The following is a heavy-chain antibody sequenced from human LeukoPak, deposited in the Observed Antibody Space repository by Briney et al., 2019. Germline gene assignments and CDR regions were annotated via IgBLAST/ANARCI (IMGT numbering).Heavy chain of an antibody. D-gene: IGHD6-13*01. J-gene: IGHJ4*02. CDR3: AKANGYSSSWYEEYYFDY. Sequence: RGRSLRLSCAASGFTFSSYAMSWVRQAPGRELEWDSAISGSGGSTYYADSVKGRFTISRDNSKNTLYLQMNSLRAEDTAVYYCAKANGYSSSWYEEYYFDYWGQGTLVTVSS. CDR2: ISGSGGST. V-gene: IGHV3-23*01. CDR1: GFTFSSYA.